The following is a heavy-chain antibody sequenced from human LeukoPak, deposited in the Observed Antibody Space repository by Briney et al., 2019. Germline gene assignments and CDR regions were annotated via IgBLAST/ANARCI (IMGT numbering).Heavy chain of an antibody. CDR1: GFTFSSYA. Sequence: PGGSLRLSCAASGFTFSSYAMHWVRQAPGRGLEWVAIISDDGSNEYYADSVKGRFTISRDNSKNTLYLQMNSLRAEDTAVYYCATPKGGSGSHRAPLEYWGQGTLVTVST. J-gene: IGHJ4*02. D-gene: IGHD3-10*01. CDR2: ISDDGSNE. V-gene: IGHV3-30-3*01. CDR3: ATPKGGSGSHRAPLEY.